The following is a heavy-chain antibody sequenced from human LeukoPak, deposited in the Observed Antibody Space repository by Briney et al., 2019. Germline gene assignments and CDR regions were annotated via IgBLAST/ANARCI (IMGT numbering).Heavy chain of an antibody. Sequence: SETLSLTCAVSGYSISSGYYWGWIRQPPGKGLEWIGSIYHSGSTYYNPSLKSRVTISVDTSKNQFSLKLSSVTAADAAVYYCASLEYSSSAGGYWGQGTLVTVSS. J-gene: IGHJ4*02. CDR1: GYSISSGYY. V-gene: IGHV4-38-2*01. CDR3: ASLEYSSSAGGY. D-gene: IGHD6-6*01. CDR2: IYHSGST.